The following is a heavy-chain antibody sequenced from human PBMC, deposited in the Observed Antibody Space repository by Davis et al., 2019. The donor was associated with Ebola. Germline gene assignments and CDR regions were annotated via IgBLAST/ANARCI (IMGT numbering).Heavy chain of an antibody. CDR1: GFSFSSYW. Sequence: GESLKISCAASGFSFSSYWMHWVRQAPGKGLVWVSRIKTDGSMAGYGDSVQGRFTLSRDNSKNTLYLQMNNLRAEDTAVYYCARDGEYCTNGICSTYFDNWGQGTLVTVSS. CDR3: ARDGEYCTNGICSTYFDN. J-gene: IGHJ4*02. V-gene: IGHV3-74*01. CDR2: IKTDGSMA. D-gene: IGHD2-8*01.